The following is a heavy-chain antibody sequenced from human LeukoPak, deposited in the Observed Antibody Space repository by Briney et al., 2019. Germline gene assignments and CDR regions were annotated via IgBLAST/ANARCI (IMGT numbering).Heavy chain of an antibody. CDR3: ARYGIQLWLHGMDV. Sequence: ASVKVSCKASGYTFTSYDINWVRQAPGQGLEWMGIINPSGGSTSYAQKFQGRVTMTRDTSTSTVYMELSSLRSEDTAVYYCARYGIQLWLHGMDVWGQGTTVTVSS. CDR2: INPSGGST. D-gene: IGHD5-18*01. CDR1: GYTFTSYD. J-gene: IGHJ6*02. V-gene: IGHV1-46*01.